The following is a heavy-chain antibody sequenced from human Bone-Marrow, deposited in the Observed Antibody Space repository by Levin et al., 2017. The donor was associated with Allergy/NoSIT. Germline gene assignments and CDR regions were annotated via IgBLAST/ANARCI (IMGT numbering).Heavy chain of an antibody. CDR3: ARLHCNNPRSYTSWQYFVQHYFDH. CDR1: GGGSISSSSYF. CDR2: VYYTGST. V-gene: IGHV4-39*07. D-gene: IGHD2-2*02. Sequence: SQTLSLTCTVSGGGSISSSSYFWGWIRQPPGKGLEYIGNVYYTGSTYYNPSFKGRVTISVDTPKNQFFLKLSSLTAADTPVYYCARLHCNNPRSYTSWQYFVQHYFDHWGQGTLVTVSS. J-gene: IGHJ4*02.